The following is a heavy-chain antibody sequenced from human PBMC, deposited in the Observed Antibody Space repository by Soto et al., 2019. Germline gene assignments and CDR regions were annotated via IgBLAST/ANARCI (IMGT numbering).Heavy chain of an antibody. D-gene: IGHD2-21*02. Sequence: SETLSLTCTVSGGSISSYYWSWIRQPPGKGLEWIGYSYYSGSTNYNPSLKSRVTISVDTSKSQFSLKLSSVTAADTAVYYCARHISGDYAWFDPWGQGTLVTVSS. V-gene: IGHV4-59*08. CDR2: SYYSGST. CDR1: GGSISSYY. CDR3: ARHISGDYAWFDP. J-gene: IGHJ5*02.